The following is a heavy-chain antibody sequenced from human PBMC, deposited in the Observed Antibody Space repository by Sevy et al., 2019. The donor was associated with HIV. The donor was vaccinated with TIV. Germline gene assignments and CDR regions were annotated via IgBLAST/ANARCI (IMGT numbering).Heavy chain of an antibody. Sequence: GGSLRLSCAASAFSLSNYYMTWVRQAPGKGLEWVANIKQGGNEQFYLESVKGRFTISRDDSKNSVYLQMTSLRAEDTAVFYCAREGVLYDDDGRDFDDAFDIWGHGTMVTVSS. CDR1: AFSLSNYY. V-gene: IGHV3-7*01. D-gene: IGHD2-21*01. CDR2: IKQGGNEQ. CDR3: AREGVLYDDDGRDFDDAFDI. J-gene: IGHJ3*02.